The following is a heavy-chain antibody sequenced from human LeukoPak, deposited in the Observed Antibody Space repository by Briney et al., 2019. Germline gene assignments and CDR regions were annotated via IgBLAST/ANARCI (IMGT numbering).Heavy chain of an antibody. V-gene: IGHV4-59*01. Sequence: SETLSLTCPVSGGSISSYYWSWIRQPPGKGLEWIGYIYYSGSTNYNPSLKSRVTISVDTSKNQFSLRLSSVTAADTAVYYCARVRFDSSGWYGGWDYWGQGTLVTVSS. CDR3: ARVRFDSSGWYGGWDY. J-gene: IGHJ4*02. CDR1: GGSISSYY. CDR2: IYYSGST. D-gene: IGHD6-19*01.